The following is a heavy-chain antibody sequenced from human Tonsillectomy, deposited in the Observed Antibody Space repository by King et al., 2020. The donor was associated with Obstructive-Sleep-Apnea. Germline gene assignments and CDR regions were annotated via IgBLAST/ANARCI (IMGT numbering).Heavy chain of an antibody. CDR3: ARHASSSWYVEWNYYGMDV. D-gene: IGHD6-13*01. CDR2: IYYSGST. J-gene: IGHJ6*02. Sequence: PLQESGPGLVKPSETLSLTCTVSGGSISSYYWSWLRPPPGKGLEWIGYIYYSGSTNYNPSLKSRVTISVDTSKNQFSLKLSSVTAADTAVYYCARHASSSWYVEWNYYGMDVWGQGTTVTVSS. CDR1: GGSISSYY. V-gene: IGHV4-59*08.